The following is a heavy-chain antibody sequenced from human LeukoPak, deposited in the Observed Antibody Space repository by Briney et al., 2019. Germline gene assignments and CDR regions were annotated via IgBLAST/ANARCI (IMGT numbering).Heavy chain of an antibody. D-gene: IGHD3-22*01. Sequence: SVTVSCKAPGGTFSSYAISWVRQAPGQGLEWMGRIIPIFGIENYAQKFQGRVTINADKSTSTSYIELSMQRSDDTAVYYCANDPREDCYDSSGAFDIWGQGTMVTVSS. CDR3: ANDPREDCYDSSGAFDI. CDR1: GGTFSSYA. J-gene: IGHJ3*02. CDR2: IIPIFGIE. V-gene: IGHV1-69*17.